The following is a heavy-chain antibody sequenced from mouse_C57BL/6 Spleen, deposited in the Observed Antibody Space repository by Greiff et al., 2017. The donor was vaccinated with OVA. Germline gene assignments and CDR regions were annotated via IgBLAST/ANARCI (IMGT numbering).Heavy chain of an antibody. CDR3: ARVTRGYFDV. Sequence: EVHLVESGPGLVKPSQSLSLTCSVTGYSITSGYYWNWIRQFPGNKLEWMGYISYDGSNNYNPSLKNRISITRDTSKNQFFLKLNSVTTEDTATYYCARVTRGYFDVWGTGTTVTVSS. J-gene: IGHJ1*03. CDR2: ISYDGSN. V-gene: IGHV3-6*01. CDR1: GYSITSGYY.